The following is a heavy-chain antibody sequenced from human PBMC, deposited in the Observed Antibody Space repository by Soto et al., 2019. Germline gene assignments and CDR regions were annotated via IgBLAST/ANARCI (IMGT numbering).Heavy chain of an antibody. D-gene: IGHD1-26*01. J-gene: IGHJ4*02. CDR1: GFIFSSSA. V-gene: IGHV3-23*01. Sequence: LRLSCVVSGFIFSSSAMNWVRQAPGKGLEWVSTISGSGVSKYYADSVKGRFTISRDNSNNTVSLQMNSLRAEDAAVYYCAKDRSPGATTWNVYWGQGTLVTVSS. CDR3: AKDRSPGATTWNVY. CDR2: ISGSGVSK.